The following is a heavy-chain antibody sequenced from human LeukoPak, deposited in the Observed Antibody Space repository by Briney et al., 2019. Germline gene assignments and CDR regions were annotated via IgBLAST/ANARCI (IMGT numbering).Heavy chain of an antibody. J-gene: IGHJ4*02. CDR1: GYSISSGSY. D-gene: IGHD3-3*01. V-gene: IGHV4-38-2*02. CDR2: IHHSGSI. CDR3: ARAFGVVIYFDY. Sequence: SETLSLTCTVSGYSISSGSYWGWIRQPPGKGLEWIGSIHHSGSIYNNPSLKSRVTISVDTSKSQFSLKLSSVTAADTAVYYCARAFGVVIYFDYWGQGTLVTVPS.